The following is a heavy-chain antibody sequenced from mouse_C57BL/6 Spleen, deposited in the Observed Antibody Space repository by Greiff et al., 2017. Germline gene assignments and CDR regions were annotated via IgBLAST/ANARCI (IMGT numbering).Heavy chain of an antibody. CDR1: GYTFTDYN. J-gene: IGHJ2*01. CDR3: ARANWYFDY. D-gene: IGHD4-1*01. V-gene: IGHV1-18*01. Sequence: EVQLQESGPELVKPGASVKIPCKASGYTFTDYNMDWVKQSHGKSLEWIGDITPNNGGTIYNQKFKGKATLTVDKSSSTAYMELRSLTSEDTAVYYCARANWYFDYWGQGTTLTVSS. CDR2: ITPNNGGT.